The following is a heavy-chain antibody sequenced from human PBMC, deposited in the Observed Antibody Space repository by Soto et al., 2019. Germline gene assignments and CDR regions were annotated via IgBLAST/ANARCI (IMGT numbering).Heavy chain of an antibody. D-gene: IGHD6-19*01. CDR1: GFTFSSYG. V-gene: IGHV3-30*18. J-gene: IGHJ6*02. CDR2: ILYDGSKK. Sequence: QVQLVESGGGVVQPGRSLRLSCAASGFTFSSYGMHWVRQAPGKGLEWVAVILYDGSKKYYADSVKGRFTISRDNSKNTMYLQMSSLRGEDTALYYCVKDGSSGLPYFGDMDVWGRGTTVTVSS. CDR3: VKDGSSGLPYFGDMDV.